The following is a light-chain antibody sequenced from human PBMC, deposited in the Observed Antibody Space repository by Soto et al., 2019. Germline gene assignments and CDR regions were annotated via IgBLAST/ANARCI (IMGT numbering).Light chain of an antibody. CDR2: GNS. CDR3: QSYDSSLSGSDVV. Sequence: QLVRTQPPSVSGAPGQRVTISCTGSSSNIGAGYDVHWYQQLPGTAPKLLIYGNSNRPSGVPDRFSGSKSGTSASLAITGLQAEDEADYYCQSYDSSLSGSDVVFGGGTKVTVL. V-gene: IGLV1-40*01. CDR1: SSNIGAGYD. J-gene: IGLJ2*01.